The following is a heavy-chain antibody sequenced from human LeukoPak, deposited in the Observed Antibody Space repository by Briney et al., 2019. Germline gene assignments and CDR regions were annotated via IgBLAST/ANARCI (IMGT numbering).Heavy chain of an antibody. V-gene: IGHV3-49*04. CDR2: IRSKAYGGTT. Sequence: GRSLRLSCTASGFTFGDYAMSWVRQAPGKGLEWVGFIRSKAYGGTTEYAASVKGRFTISRDDSKSIAYLQTNSLKTEDTAVYYCTREYSSGWYPYYYYYGMDVWGQGTTVTVSS. CDR1: GFTFGDYA. J-gene: IGHJ6*02. CDR3: TREYSSGWYPYYYYYGMDV. D-gene: IGHD6-19*01.